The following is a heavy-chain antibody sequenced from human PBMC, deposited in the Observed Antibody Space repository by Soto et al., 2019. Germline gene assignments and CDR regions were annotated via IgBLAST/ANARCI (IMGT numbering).Heavy chain of an antibody. CDR2: ISYDGSNK. Sequence: QVQLVESGGGVVQPGRSLRLSCAASGFTFSSYGMHWVRQAPGKGLEWVAVISYDGSNKYYADSVKGRFTISRDNSKNMLYLQMNSLRAEDTAVYYCAKVQGDSSGYYSRDAFDYWGQGTLVTVSS. J-gene: IGHJ4*02. CDR3: AKVQGDSSGYYSRDAFDY. D-gene: IGHD3-22*01. CDR1: GFTFSSYG. V-gene: IGHV3-30*18.